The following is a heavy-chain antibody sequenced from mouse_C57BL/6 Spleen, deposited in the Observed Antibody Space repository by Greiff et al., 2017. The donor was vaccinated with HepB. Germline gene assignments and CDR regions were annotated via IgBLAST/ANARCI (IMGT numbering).Heavy chain of an antibody. CDR2: ISGGGGNT. D-gene: IGHD1-1*01. CDR1: GFTFSSYT. J-gene: IGHJ1*03. CDR3: ARQDYYGSSYGYFDV. V-gene: IGHV5-9*01. Sequence: EVQVVESGGGLVKPGGSLKLSCAASGFTFSSYTMSWVRQTPEKRLEWVATISGGGGNTYYPDSVKGRFTISRDNAKNTLYLQMSSLRSEDTALYYCARQDYYGSSYGYFDVWGTGTTVTVSS.